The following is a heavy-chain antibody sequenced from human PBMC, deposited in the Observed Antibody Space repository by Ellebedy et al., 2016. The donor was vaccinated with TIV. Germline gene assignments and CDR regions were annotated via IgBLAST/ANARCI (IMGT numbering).Heavy chain of an antibody. Sequence: GESLKISCAASGFTFSSYGMHWVRQAPGKGLEWVAVIWYDGSNKYYADSVKGRFTISRDNSKNTLYLQMNSLRAEDTAVYYCAREVVVKDFDLWGRGTLVTVSS. J-gene: IGHJ2*01. D-gene: IGHD3-22*01. CDR2: IWYDGSNK. V-gene: IGHV3-33*01. CDR1: GFTFSSYG. CDR3: AREVVVKDFDL.